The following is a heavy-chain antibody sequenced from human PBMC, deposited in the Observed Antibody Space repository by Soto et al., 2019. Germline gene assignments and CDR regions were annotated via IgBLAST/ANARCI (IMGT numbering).Heavy chain of an antibody. J-gene: IGHJ6*02. D-gene: IGHD3-10*01. V-gene: IGHV1-3*01. CDR1: GYSFTSST. CDR2: INADSGYT. Sequence: ASVKVSCKASGYSFTSSTLHWVRQAPGQRLEWMGWINADSGYTKYSHNFQDRVILTRDTSASTAYMELSSLRSEDTAVYYCGGGGGLGSYYKAFYYGMDVWGQGTTVTVSS. CDR3: GGGGGLGSYYKAFYYGMDV.